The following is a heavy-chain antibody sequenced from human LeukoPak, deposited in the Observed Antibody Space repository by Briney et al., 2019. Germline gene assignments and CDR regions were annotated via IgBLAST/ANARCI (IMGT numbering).Heavy chain of an antibody. J-gene: IGHJ4*02. CDR2: IHPDDSDDSGT. D-gene: IGHD3-22*01. V-gene: IGHV5-51*01. CDR1: GYTFTNYW. CDR3: ARRSNYYDGSGYTGLFDY. Sequence: GESLKISCKGSGYTFTNYWIAWVRQMPGKGLEWMGIIHPDDSDDSGTRYSPSFQGQVTILADKSITTAYLQWSSLKASDTAMYYCARRSNYYDGSGYTGLFDYWGQGSLVTVSS.